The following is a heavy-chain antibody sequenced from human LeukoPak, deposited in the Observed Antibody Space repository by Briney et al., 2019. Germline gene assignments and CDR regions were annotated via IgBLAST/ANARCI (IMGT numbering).Heavy chain of an antibody. D-gene: IGHD6-19*01. J-gene: IGHJ4*02. CDR3: AKDPYTSIAVAGPLDY. CDR2: INGSGGST. V-gene: IGHV3-23*01. CDR1: GFTFSSYA. Sequence: GGSLRLSCAASGFTFSSYAMSWVRQAPGKGLEWVSAINGSGGSTYYADSVKGRFTISRDNSKNTLYLQMNSLRAEDTAVYYCAKDPYTSIAVAGPLDYWGQGTLVTVSS.